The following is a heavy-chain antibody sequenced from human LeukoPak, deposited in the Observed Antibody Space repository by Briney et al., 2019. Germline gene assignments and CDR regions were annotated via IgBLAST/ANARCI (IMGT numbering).Heavy chain of an antibody. J-gene: IGHJ4*02. V-gene: IGHV1-69*04. D-gene: IGHD6-19*01. CDR1: GGTFSSYA. CDR3: ARGQWLALVFFDC. CDR2: MIPILGRA. Sequence: SVKVSCKASGGTFSSYAISWVRQAPGQGLEWVGRMIPILGRANNAQKFRDTSTITAEKSTSTAYWELSTLRSEDTAVYYCARGQWLALVFFDCWGQGTLVTVSS.